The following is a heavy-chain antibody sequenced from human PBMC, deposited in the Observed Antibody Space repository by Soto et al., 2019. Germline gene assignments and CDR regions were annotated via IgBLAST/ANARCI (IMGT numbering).Heavy chain of an antibody. CDR2: ISYDGSNK. V-gene: IGHV3-30*18. D-gene: IGHD3-10*02. CDR1: GFTFSSYG. CDR3: AKGGVSGADAFDI. J-gene: IGHJ3*02. Sequence: QVQLVESGGGVVQPGRSLRLSCAASGFTFSSYGMHWVRQAPGKGLEWVTVISYDGSNKYYADSVKGRFTISRDNSKNTLYLQVTSLRSEDTAVYYCAKGGVSGADAFDIWGQGTMVTVSS.